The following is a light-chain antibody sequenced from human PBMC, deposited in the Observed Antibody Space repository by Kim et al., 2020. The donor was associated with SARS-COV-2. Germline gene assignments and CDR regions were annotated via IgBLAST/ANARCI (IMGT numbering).Light chain of an antibody. Sequence: VSPGQTANITCSGDKLGDKFACWYQQRPGQSPVLVIHQDVKRPSGIPERFSGSNSGNTATLTISGTQAMDEADYYCQAWDRNTVVYGGGTQLTVL. V-gene: IGLV3-1*01. CDR3: QAWDRNTVV. J-gene: IGLJ2*01. CDR1: KLGDKF. CDR2: QDV.